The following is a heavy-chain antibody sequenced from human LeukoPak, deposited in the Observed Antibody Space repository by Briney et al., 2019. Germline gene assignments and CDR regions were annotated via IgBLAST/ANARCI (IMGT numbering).Heavy chain of an antibody. D-gene: IGHD3-10*01. CDR1: GGSISGYY. V-gene: IGHV4-59*01. CDR2: IYYSGST. Sequence: PSETLSITCTVSGGSISGYYWSWIRQPPGKGLEWIGYIYYSGSTNYNPSLKSRVTISVDTSKNQFSLKLSSVTAADTAVYYCAVDYYGSGSSDAFDIWGQGTMVTVSS. CDR3: AVDYYGSGSSDAFDI. J-gene: IGHJ3*02.